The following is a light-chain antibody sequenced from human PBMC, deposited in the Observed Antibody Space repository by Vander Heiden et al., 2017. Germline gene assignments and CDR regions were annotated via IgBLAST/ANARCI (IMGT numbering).Light chain of an antibody. V-gene: IGKV1-33*01. CDR2: DAC. Sequence: DIPMTPSPSSLSASVGDRVTITCQASQDISNYLKWYQQKPGKAAKLLIYDACNLEAAVPSRFIGSRSGTAYTCIISSLKAEDSATDYCKPYDKLHPLTFGEGTKVEIK. CDR3: KPYDKLHPLT. CDR1: QDISNY. J-gene: IGKJ4*01.